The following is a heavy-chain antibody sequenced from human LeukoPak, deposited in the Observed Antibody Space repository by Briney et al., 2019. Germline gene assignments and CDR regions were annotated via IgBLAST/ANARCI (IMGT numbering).Heavy chain of an antibody. Sequence: ASVKVSCKASGYTFTGYYMHWVRQAPGQGLEWMGWINPNSGGTNYAQKFQGRVTMTRDTSISTAYLELSRLRSDDTAVYYCARDPGDYGGNRFDYWGQGTLVTISS. J-gene: IGHJ4*02. CDR2: INPNSGGT. CDR1: GYTFTGYY. V-gene: IGHV1-2*02. D-gene: IGHD4-23*01. CDR3: ARDPGDYGGNRFDY.